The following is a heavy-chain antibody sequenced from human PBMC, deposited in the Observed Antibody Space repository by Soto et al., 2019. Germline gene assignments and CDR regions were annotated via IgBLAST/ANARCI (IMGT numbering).Heavy chain of an antibody. CDR2: ISWDGGST. J-gene: IGHJ6*02. Sequence: GGSLRLSCAASGFTFDDYTMHWVRQAPGKGLEWVSLISWDGGSTYYADSVKGRFTISRDNSKNSLYLQMNSLRTEDTALYYCAKEIAYSYGYYVHYYYGMDVWGQGTTVTVS. D-gene: IGHD5-18*01. CDR1: GFTFDDYT. CDR3: AKEIAYSYGYYVHYYYGMDV. V-gene: IGHV3-43*01.